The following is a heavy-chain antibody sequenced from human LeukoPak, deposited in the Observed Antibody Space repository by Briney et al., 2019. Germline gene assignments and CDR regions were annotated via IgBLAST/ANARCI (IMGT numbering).Heavy chain of an antibody. CDR1: GGSISSYY. CDR3: ARGNGDLNY. CDR2: IYYSGST. D-gene: IGHD4-17*01. J-gene: IGHJ4*02. Sequence: SETLSLTCTVSGGSISSYYWSWIRQPPGKGLEWIGYIYYSGSTNYNPSLKSRVTISVDTSKNQFSLKLSSVTAADTAVYYCARGNGDLNYWGQGTLVTVSS. V-gene: IGHV4-59*01.